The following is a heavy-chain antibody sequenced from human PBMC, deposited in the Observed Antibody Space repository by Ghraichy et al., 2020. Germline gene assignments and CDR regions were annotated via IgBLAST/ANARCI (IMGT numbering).Heavy chain of an antibody. CDR1: GFTFSTYS. J-gene: IGHJ4*02. D-gene: IGHD1-1*01. CDR2: ISGYNGAT. Sequence: AGSLRLSCAASGFTFSTYSFNWVRQAPGMRLEWLSYISGYNGATHYADSVKGRFTVSRDDAKNSLYLQMNSLRAEDTAMYYCVRDRDFAVGPTGMTHGDYWGQGTLVTVSS. CDR3: VRDRDFAVGPTGMTHGDY. V-gene: IGHV3-48*01.